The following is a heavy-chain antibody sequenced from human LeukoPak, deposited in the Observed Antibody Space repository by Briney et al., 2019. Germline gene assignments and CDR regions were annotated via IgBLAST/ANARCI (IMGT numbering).Heavy chain of an antibody. V-gene: IGHV4-59*01. Sequence: SETLSLTCTVSGGSISSYYWSWIRQPPGKGLEWIGYIYDSGSTRYSPSLKSRVTISVDTSKNQFSLRLSSVTAADTAVYYCARSHSSGWNLWFDPWGQGTLVTVSS. CDR1: GGSISSYY. CDR2: IYDSGST. CDR3: ARSHSSGWNLWFDP. D-gene: IGHD6-19*01. J-gene: IGHJ5*02.